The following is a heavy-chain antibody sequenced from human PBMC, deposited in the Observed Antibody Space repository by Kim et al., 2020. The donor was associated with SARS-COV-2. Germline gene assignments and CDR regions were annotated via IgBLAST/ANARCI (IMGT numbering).Heavy chain of an antibody. D-gene: IGHD5-12*01. J-gene: IGHJ3*02. Sequence: YAESVKGRFNIYRENAKNTMYLQMNRLRAEDTAVYYCADDIVATSDAFDIWGQGTMVTVSS. CDR3: ADDIVATSDAFDI. V-gene: IGHV3-23*01.